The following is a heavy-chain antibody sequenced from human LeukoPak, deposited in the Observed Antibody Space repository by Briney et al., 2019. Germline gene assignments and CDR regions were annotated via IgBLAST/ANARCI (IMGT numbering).Heavy chain of an antibody. CDR2: FDPEDGET. CDR1: GYTLTELS. D-gene: IGHD2-15*01. J-gene: IGHJ5*02. V-gene: IGHV1-24*01. CDR3: ATLVVAANDWFDP. Sequence: GASVKVPCKVSGYTLTELSMHWVRQAPGKGLELMGGFDPEDGETIYARKFQGRVTMTEETSTDTAYMELSSLRSEDTAVYYCATLVVAANDWFDPWGQGTLVTVSS.